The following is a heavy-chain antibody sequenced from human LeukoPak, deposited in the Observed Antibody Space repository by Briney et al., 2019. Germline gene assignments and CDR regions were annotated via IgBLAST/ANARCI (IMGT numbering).Heavy chain of an antibody. CDR1: GGSISSGSYY. V-gene: IGHV4-61*02. J-gene: IGHJ4*02. Sequence: PSETLSLTCTVSGGSISSGSYYWSWIRQPAGKGLEWIGRIYTSGSTNYNPSLKSRVTISVDTSKNQFSLKLSSVTAADTAVYYCAREDSSGWPSRYYFDYWGQGTLVTVSS. D-gene: IGHD6-19*01. CDR2: IYTSGST. CDR3: AREDSSGWPSRYYFDY.